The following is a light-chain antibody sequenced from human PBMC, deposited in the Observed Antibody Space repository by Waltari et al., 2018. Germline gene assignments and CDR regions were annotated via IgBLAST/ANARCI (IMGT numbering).Light chain of an antibody. V-gene: IGLV2-8*01. CDR1: SADVGGYNY. CDR2: EGS. J-gene: IGLJ1*01. CDR3: SSFAGGKYV. Sequence: QSALTQPPSASGSPGQSVTISCTGTSADVGGYNYVSWYQQHPGKAPKLLIYEGSKRPSGVPDRFSGSKSGNMASLTVSGLQAEDEADYYCSSFAGGKYVFGTGTRIAV.